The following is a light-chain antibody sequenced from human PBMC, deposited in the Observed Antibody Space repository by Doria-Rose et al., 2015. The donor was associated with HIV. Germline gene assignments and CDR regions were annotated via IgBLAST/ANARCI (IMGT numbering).Light chain of an antibody. J-gene: IGKJ3*01. V-gene: IGKV4-1*01. CDR2: WAS. CDR3: QQYYDTPS. Sequence: EIVMTQSSESLGMSLGERATLNCKSNQSLLYTSKNYLAWYQQKPGQPPKVLIYWASTRQSGVPARFSGSGSGTDFTLTISSLEAEDVAVYYCQQYYDTPSFGPGTTVDIK. CDR1: QSLLYTSKNY.